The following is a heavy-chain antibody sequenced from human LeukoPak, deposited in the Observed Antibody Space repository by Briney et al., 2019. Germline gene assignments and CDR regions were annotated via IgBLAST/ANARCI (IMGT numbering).Heavy chain of an antibody. CDR2: IYYSGST. CDR3: ARAPSTMTTDSWYPDC. CDR1: GGSISSSSYY. D-gene: IGHD4-17*01. V-gene: IGHV4-61*03. J-gene: IGHJ4*02. Sequence: SETLSLTCTVSGGSISSSSYYWGWIRQPPGKGLEWIGHIYYSGSTNYNPSLKSRVTISVDTSKNHFSLKLSSVTAADTAVYYCARAPSTMTTDSWYPDCWGQGTLVTVSS.